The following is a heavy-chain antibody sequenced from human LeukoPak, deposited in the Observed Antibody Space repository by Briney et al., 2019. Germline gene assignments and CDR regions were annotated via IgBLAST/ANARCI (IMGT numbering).Heavy chain of an antibody. CDR1: GYTFSSYA. CDR2: ISGSGGST. J-gene: IGHJ4*02. CDR3: AKGEELRAFDY. V-gene: IGHV3-23*01. D-gene: IGHD1-26*01. Sequence: SCKASGYTFSSYAMSWVRQAPGKGLEWVSAISGSGGSTYYADSVKGRFTISRDNSKNTLYLQMNSLRAEDTAVYYCAKGEELRAFDYWGQGTLVTVSS.